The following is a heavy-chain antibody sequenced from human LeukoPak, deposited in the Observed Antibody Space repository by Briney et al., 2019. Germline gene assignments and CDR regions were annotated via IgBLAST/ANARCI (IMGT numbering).Heavy chain of an antibody. CDR2: ITSSSTLI. Sequence: PGRSLRLSCAASGFTFSSYSMNWVRQAPGKGLEWVSYITSSSTLIYYADSVKGRFTISRDNAKNSLYLQMNSLRDEDTAVYYCARDSDYLNAFDIWGQGTMVTVSS. CDR1: GFTFSSYS. V-gene: IGHV3-48*02. J-gene: IGHJ3*02. D-gene: IGHD4-17*01. CDR3: ARDSDYLNAFDI.